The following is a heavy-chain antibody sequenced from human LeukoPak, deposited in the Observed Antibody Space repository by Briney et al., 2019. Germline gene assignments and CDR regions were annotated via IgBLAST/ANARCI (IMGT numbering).Heavy chain of an antibody. Sequence: SETRSLTCAVSGSSITSDYFWGWIRQPPGKGLEWIATIYYSWGMYFNPSLKSRVTVSLDASKNQFSLKMTSLTAADTAIYYCARNVTAGFFDYWGQGIMVTVSS. J-gene: IGHJ4*02. V-gene: IGHV4-38-2*01. CDR3: ARNVTAGFFDY. D-gene: IGHD3-10*01. CDR2: IYYSWGM. CDR1: GSSITSDYF.